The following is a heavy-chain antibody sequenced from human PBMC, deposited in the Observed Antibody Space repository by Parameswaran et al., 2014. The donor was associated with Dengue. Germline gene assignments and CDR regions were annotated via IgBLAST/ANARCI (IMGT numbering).Heavy chain of an antibody. D-gene: IGHD3-10*01. CDR3: ARTSGFGGGYFDY. V-gene: IGHV1-69*01. CDR2: IIPIFGTA. J-gene: IGHJ4*02. Sequence: WVRQAPGQGLEWMGGIIPIFGTANYAQKFQGRVTITADESTSTAYMELSSLRSEDTAVYYCARTSGFGGGYFDYWGQGTLVTVSS.